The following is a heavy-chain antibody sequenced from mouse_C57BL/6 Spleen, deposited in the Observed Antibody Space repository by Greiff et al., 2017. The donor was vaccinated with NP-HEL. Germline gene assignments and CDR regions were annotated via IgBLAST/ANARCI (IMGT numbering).Heavy chain of an antibody. J-gene: IGHJ2*01. V-gene: IGHV1-69*01. CDR2: IDPSDSYS. CDR1: GYTFTSYW. Sequence: VQLQQPGAELVMPGASVKLSCKASGYTFTSYWMHWVKQRPGQGLEWIGEIDPSDSYSNYNQKFKGKSTLTVDKSSSTAYMQLSSLTSEDSAVYYCARGQLRPYYFDYWGQGTTLTVSS. CDR3: ARGQLRPYYFDY. D-gene: IGHD3-2*02.